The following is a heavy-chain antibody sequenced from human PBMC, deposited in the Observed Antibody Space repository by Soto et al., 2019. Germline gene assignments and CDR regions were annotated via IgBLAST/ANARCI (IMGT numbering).Heavy chain of an antibody. CDR3: AARGDRYGYLDF. CDR2: ISGSGCST. CDR1: GLTFYIYV. J-gene: IGHJ4*02. Sequence: ISCAASGLTFYIYVMSWVRKAPGKGLEWVSTISGSGCSTYYAESVKGRFTISRDNSKNTLYLQMNSLRAEDTALYYCAARGDRYGYLDFCGQGTLGTVSS. V-gene: IGHV3-23*01. D-gene: IGHD5-18*01.